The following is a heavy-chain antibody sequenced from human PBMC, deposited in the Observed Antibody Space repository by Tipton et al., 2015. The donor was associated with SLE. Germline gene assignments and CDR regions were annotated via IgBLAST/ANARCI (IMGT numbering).Heavy chain of an antibody. CDR1: GGSISSSSYY. D-gene: IGHD2-15*01. V-gene: IGHV4-39*07. J-gene: IGHJ5*02. CDR2: INHSGST. CDR3: AGREDIVPFDP. Sequence: TLSLTCTVSGGSISSSSYYWSWIRQPPGKGLEWIGEINHSGSTNYNPSLKSRVTISVDTSKNQFSLKLSSVTAADTAVYYCAGREDIVPFDPWGQGTLVTVSS.